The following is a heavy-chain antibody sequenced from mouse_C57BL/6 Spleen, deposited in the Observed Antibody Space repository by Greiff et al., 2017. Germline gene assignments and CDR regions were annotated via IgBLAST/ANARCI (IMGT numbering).Heavy chain of an antibody. D-gene: IGHD4-1*01. CDR1: GYTFTSYW. J-gene: IGHJ4*01. Sequence: QVQLQQPGAELVRPGSSVKLSCKASGYTFTSYWRDWVKQRPGQGLEWIGNIYPSDSETHYNQKFKDKATLTVDKSSSTAYMQLSSLTSEDSAVYYCATGTAMDYWGQGTSVTVSS. V-gene: IGHV1-61*01. CDR3: ATGTAMDY. CDR2: IYPSDSET.